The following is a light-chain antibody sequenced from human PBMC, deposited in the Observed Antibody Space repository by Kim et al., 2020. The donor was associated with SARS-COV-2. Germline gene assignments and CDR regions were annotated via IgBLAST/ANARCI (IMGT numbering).Light chain of an antibody. CDR1: QSLLHTSGYHS. V-gene: IGKV2-28*01. CDR3: MQSLQTPLT. J-gene: IGKJ4*01. CDR2: FGS. Sequence: DIVMTQSPLSLPVTPGEPASISCRSSQSLLHTSGYHSLAWYLQKPGQPPQLMIYFGSTRASGVPDRFSGSGSGTDFTLKISRVEAEDVGVYYCMQSLQTPLTFGVGTKLEI.